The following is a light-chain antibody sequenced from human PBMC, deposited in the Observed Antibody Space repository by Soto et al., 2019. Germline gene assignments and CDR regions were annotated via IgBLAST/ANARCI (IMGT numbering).Light chain of an antibody. V-gene: IGLV4-69*01. CDR2: LNSDGSQ. CDR1: SGHSSYA. J-gene: IGLJ2*01. CDR3: QTWGTGNVV. Sequence: QLVLTQSPSASASLGASVKLTCTLSSGHSSYAIAWHQQQPEKGPRFLMKLNSDGSQNKGDGIPDRFSGSSSGAERYLTISSLQSEDEADYYCQTWGTGNVVFGGGTKLTVL.